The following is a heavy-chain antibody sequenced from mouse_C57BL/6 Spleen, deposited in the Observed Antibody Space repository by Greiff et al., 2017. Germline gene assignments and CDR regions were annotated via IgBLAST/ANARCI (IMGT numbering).Heavy chain of an antibody. J-gene: IGHJ2*01. V-gene: IGHV1-82*01. CDR2: IYPGDGDT. CDR3: GKIFFDY. Sequence: VQRVESGPALVQPGASVRFSCKASGYAFRSSWMNWVKQRPGKGLEWIGRIYPGDGDTNYTRKFKGKATLTADKSSSTASMQLSSLTSEDSAVYFCGKIFFDYWGQGTTLTVSS. CDR1: GYAFRSSW.